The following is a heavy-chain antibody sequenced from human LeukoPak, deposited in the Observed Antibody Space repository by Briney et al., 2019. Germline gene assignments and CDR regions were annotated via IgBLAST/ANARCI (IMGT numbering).Heavy chain of an antibody. CDR2: IIGSGGST. J-gene: IGHJ4*02. D-gene: IGHD3-3*01. Sequence: GGSLRLSCAASGFTFSSYAMSWVRQAPGKGLEWVSAIIGSGGSTYYADSVKGRFTISRDNSKKTLYLQMNSLRAEDTAVYYCAKDPYYDFWSGYYQYYFDYWGQGTLVTVSS. V-gene: IGHV3-23*01. CDR3: AKDPYYDFWSGYYQYYFDY. CDR1: GFTFSSYA.